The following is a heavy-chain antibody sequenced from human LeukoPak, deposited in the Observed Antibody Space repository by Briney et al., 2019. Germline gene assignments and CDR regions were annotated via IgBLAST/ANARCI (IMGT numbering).Heavy chain of an antibody. D-gene: IGHD1-7*01. CDR1: GVSISSSLSY. J-gene: IGHJ4*02. Sequence: SETLSLTCTVSGVSISSSLSYWGWLRQPPGKGLEWIGSMYDSENIYYNPSLKSRATIAVDTSKSQFAQKLSSVTAADTAVYYCARQGKGRTFDYWGQGTLVTVSS. V-gene: IGHV4-39*06. CDR3: ARQGKGRTFDY. CDR2: MYDSENI.